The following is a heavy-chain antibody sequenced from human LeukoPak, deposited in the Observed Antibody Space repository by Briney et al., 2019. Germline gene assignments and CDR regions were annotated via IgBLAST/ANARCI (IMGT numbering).Heavy chain of an antibody. D-gene: IGHD3-10*01. CDR3: AKDRRYFGSGLDS. CDR1: GFTFSSYA. Sequence: GGSLRLSCAASGFTFSSYAMSWVRQAPGKGLEWVSSVGYRGTSTDYADSLKGRFTISRDNSMDTLYLQMNSLRAEDTAIYYCAKDRRYFGSGLDSWGQGTLVTVSS. J-gene: IGHJ4*02. V-gene: IGHV3-23*01. CDR2: VGYRGTST.